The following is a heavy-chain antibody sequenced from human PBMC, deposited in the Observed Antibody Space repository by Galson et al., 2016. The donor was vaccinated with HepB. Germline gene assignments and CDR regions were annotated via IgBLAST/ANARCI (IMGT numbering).Heavy chain of an antibody. D-gene: IGHD3-16*01. Sequence: SVKVSCKASGYTFTAYYIHWVRQAPGQGLDYVGWINPYSGGTNYAQNFQGRVTMTRDTPISTAYMELTRLRSDDTAVYYCGNLGEIGGLILDNWGQGTLVTVSS. V-gene: IGHV1-2*02. J-gene: IGHJ4*02. CDR2: INPYSGGT. CDR1: GYTFTAYY. CDR3: GNLGEIGGLILDN.